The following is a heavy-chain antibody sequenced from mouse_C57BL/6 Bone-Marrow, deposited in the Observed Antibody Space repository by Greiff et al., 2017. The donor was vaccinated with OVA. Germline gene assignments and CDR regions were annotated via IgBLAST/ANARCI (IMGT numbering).Heavy chain of an antibody. Sequence: QVTLKESGPELVKPGASVKISCKASGYAFSSSWMNWVKQRPGKGLEWIGRIYPGDGDTNYNGKFKGKATLTADKSSSTAYMQLSSLTSEDSAVYFCARRDSGSSYPGFAYWGQGTLVTVSA. CDR3: ARRDSGSSYPGFAY. V-gene: IGHV1-82*01. CDR2: IYPGDGDT. D-gene: IGHD1-1*01. CDR1: GYAFSSSW. J-gene: IGHJ3*01.